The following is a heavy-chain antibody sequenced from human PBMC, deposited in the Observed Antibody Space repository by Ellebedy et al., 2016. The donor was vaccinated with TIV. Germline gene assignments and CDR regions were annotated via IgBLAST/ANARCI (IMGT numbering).Heavy chain of an antibody. CDR2: ISGSGGST. CDR1: GFTFSSYA. Sequence: GESLKISCAASGFTFSSYAMSWVRQAPGKGLEWVSAISGSGGSTYYADSVKGRFTISRDNSKNTLYLQMNRLRAEDTAIYYWAKGRGRGSDSRTPRYYFDYWGLGPLGTVSS. J-gene: IGHJ4*02. CDR3: AKGRGRGSDSRTPRYYFDY. V-gene: IGHV3-23*01. D-gene: IGHD3-22*01.